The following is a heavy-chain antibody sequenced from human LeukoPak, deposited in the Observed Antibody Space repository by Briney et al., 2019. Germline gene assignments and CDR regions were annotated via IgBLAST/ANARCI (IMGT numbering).Heavy chain of an antibody. D-gene: IGHD6-19*01. CDR3: ARDLQYSSGWYYFDY. V-gene: IGHV3-64*01. CDR2: ISSNGGST. J-gene: IGHJ4*02. Sequence: GGSLRLSCAASGFTFSSYAMHWVRQAPGKGLEYVSAISSNGGSTYYANSVKGRFTISRDNSKNTLYLQMGSLRAEDMAVYYCARDLQYSSGWYYFDYWGQGTLVTVSS. CDR1: GFTFSSYA.